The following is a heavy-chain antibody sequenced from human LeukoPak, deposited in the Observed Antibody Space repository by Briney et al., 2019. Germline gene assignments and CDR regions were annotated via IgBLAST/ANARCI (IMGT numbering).Heavy chain of an antibody. CDR2: IYYSGST. J-gene: IGHJ6*03. CDR1: GGSISSSSYY. D-gene: IGHD4-17*01. V-gene: IGHV4-39*01. CDR3: ARSHGDYAGYYYYMDV. Sequence: SETLSLTCTVSGGSISSSSYYWGWIRQPPGKGLEWIGSIYYSGSTYYNPSLKSRVTISVDTSKNQFSLKLSSVTAADTAVYYCARSHGDYAGYYYYMDVWGKGTTVTISS.